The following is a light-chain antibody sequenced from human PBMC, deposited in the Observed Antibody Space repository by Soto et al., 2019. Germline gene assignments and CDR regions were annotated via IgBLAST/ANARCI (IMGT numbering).Light chain of an antibody. CDR3: AAWDDSLRVWV. CDR2: KTN. Sequence: QSVLTQPPSASGTPGQRFTISCSGSSSNIGNNHLFWYQQLPGTAPKLLIYKTNHRPSRVPDRFSASKSGTSASLAISGLRSEDEADYYCAAWDDSLRVWVFGGGTKVTVL. J-gene: IGLJ3*02. V-gene: IGLV1-47*01. CDR1: SSNIGNNH.